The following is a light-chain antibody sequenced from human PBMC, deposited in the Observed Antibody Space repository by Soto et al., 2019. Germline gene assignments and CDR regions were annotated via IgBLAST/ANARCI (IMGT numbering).Light chain of an antibody. Sequence: QSVLTQPPSVSGAPGQRVTISCTGSSSNIGTIYDVHWYQRLPGTAPKLLIYDNSNRPSGVPDRFSGSKSGTSASLAITGLQAEDEADYYCQSYDSSLSGYVFGTGTKVTVL. CDR1: SSNIGTIYD. J-gene: IGLJ1*01. CDR2: DNS. V-gene: IGLV1-40*01. CDR3: QSYDSSLSGYV.